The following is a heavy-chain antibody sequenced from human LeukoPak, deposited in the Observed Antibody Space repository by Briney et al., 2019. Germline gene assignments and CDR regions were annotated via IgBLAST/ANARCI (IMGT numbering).Heavy chain of an antibody. Sequence: ASVKLSCRTSGYTFTGYYIHWVRQAPGQGLEWMGWINPNSGGTNYAQSFQGRVTMTRDTSSSTAHMELSRLRSDDTAVYYCARGDCSVSGCHGGNWFDPWGQGTLVTVSS. J-gene: IGHJ5*02. V-gene: IGHV1-2*02. CDR1: GYTFTGYY. CDR2: INPNSGGT. D-gene: IGHD2-15*01. CDR3: ARGDCSVSGCHGGNWFDP.